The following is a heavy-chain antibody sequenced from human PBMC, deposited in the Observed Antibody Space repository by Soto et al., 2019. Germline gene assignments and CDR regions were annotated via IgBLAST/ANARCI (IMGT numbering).Heavy chain of an antibody. CDR3: VQSRCGGDCLQSYSSHSYYGLDV. D-gene: IGHD2-21*02. V-gene: IGHV2-5*02. J-gene: IGHJ6*02. CDR2: IYWDDDK. CDR1: GLSLSTTGVG. Sequence: QITLKESGPTLVKPTQTLTLTCTFSGLSLSTTGVGVGWIRQPPGKALEWLALIYWDDDKRYSASLKSRLTTTKDTSKHQVVLTMTNMDPVDTATYYCVQSRCGGDCLQSYSSHSYYGLDVWGQGTTVTVSS.